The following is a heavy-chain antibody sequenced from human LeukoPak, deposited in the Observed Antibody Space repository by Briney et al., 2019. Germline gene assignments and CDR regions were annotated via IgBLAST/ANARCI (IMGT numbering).Heavy chain of an antibody. D-gene: IGHD5-18*01. V-gene: IGHV1-2*02. CDR1: GYTFTGYY. CDR3: ARDTAMVPHTTDPYYYYYMDV. CDR2: INPNSGGT. Sequence: SVKVSCKASGYTFTGYYMHWVRQAPGQGLEWMGWINPNSGGTNYAQKFQGRVTMTRDTSISTAYMELSRLRSDDTAVYYCARDTAMVPHTTDPYYYYYMDVWGKGTTVTVSS. J-gene: IGHJ6*03.